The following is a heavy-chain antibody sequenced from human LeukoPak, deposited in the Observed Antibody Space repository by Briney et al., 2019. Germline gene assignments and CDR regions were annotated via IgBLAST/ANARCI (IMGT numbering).Heavy chain of an antibody. V-gene: IGHV1-18*01. Sequence: ASVKVSYKASGYTFTSYGISWVRQAPGQGLEWMGWISAYNGNTNYAQKLQGRVTMTTDTSTSTAYMELRSLRSDDTAVYYCARGHSDGWSPDWFDPWGQGTLVTVSS. D-gene: IGHD6-19*01. CDR3: ARGHSDGWSPDWFDP. CDR2: ISAYNGNT. CDR1: GYTFTSYG. J-gene: IGHJ5*02.